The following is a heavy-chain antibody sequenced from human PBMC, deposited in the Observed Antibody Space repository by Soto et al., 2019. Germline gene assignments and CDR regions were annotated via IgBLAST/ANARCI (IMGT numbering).Heavy chain of an antibody. CDR1: GGTFSSYT. J-gene: IGHJ5*02. V-gene: IGHV1-69*02. Sequence: QVQLVQSGAEVKKPGSSVKVSCKASGGTFSSYTISWVRQAPGQGLEWMGRIILILGIANYAQKFQGRVTITADKSTSTAYMELSSLRSEDTAVYYCARGRGSGSYSPLSCWFDPWGQGTLVTVSS. D-gene: IGHD3-10*01. CDR3: ARGRGSGSYSPLSCWFDP. CDR2: IILILGIA.